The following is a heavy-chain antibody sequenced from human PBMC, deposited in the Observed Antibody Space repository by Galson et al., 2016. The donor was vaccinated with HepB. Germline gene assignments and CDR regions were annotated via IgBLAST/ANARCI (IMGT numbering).Heavy chain of an antibody. CDR2: INGAGGST. D-gene: IGHD1-1*01. CDR3: AKDRYWNRDFDY. Sequence: SLRLSCAASGFTFSTYTMSWVRQAPGKGLEWVPGINGAGGSTYYADSVKGRFTISRDNSNNTLYLQMSSLKVEDTAMYYCAKDRYWNRDFDYWGQGTLVTVSS. V-gene: IGHV3-23*01. CDR1: GFTFSTYT. J-gene: IGHJ4*02.